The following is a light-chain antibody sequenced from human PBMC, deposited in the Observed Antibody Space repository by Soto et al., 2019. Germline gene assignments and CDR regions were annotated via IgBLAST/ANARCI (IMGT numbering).Light chain of an antibody. CDR2: EVS. CDR1: SNDVGGNNY. V-gene: IGLV2-11*01. Sequence: QSALTQPRSVSGSPAQSVTISCTGTSNDVGGNNYVSWYQQHPGKAPKLMISEVSNRPSGVSNRFSGSKSGNTASLTISGLQADDEGDYYCYSYAGSFTWVFGGGTKLTVL. CDR3: YSYAGSFTWV. J-gene: IGLJ3*02.